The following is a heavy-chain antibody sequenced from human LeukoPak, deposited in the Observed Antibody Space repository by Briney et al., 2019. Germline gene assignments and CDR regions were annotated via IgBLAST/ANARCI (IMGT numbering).Heavy chain of an antibody. V-gene: IGHV6-1*01. CDR1: GDSVSSNSAA. CDR2: TYYRSKWYN. D-gene: IGHD6-6*01. CDR3: ARSDSSSSLNWFDP. J-gene: IGHJ5*02. Sequence: QTLSLTFAISGDSVSSNSAAWNWIRQSPSRGLEWLGRTYYRSKWYNDYAVSVKSRITINPDTSKNQFSLQLNSVTPEDTAVYYCARSDSSSSLNWFDPWGQGTLVTVSS.